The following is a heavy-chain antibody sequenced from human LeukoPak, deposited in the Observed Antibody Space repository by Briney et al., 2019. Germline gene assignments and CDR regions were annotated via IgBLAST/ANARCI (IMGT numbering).Heavy chain of an antibody. J-gene: IGHJ6*02. D-gene: IGHD5-18*01. Sequence: SETLSLTCTVSDGSINGYYWSWIRQPPGKGLDWIGYMYSGGTTNYSPSLKSRVTISVDTSKNQFSLKLSSVTAADTAVYYCVRVTADTAMVGGYNYYYGMDVWGQGTTVTVSS. CDR1: DGSINGYY. CDR2: MYSGGTT. V-gene: IGHV4-59*08. CDR3: VRVTADTAMVGGYNYYYGMDV.